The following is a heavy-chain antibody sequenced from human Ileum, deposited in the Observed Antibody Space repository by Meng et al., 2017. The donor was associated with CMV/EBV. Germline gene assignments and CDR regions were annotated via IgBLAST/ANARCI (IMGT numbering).Heavy chain of an antibody. CDR2: INHSGST. Sequence: QVPLQQWGVGLWKPSETLALTCAVYGGSFSGYYWSWIRQPPGKGLEWIGEINHSGSTNYNPSLKSRVTISVDTSKNQFFLKLSSVTAADTAVYYCARGVAGGPFDYWGQGTLVTVSS. D-gene: IGHD2-15*01. CDR3: ARGVAGGPFDY. V-gene: IGHV4-34*01. J-gene: IGHJ4*02. CDR1: GGSFSGYY.